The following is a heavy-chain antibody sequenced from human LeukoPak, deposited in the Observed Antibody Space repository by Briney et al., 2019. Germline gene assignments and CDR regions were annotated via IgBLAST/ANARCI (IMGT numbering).Heavy chain of an antibody. CDR1: GGTFSSYA. D-gene: IGHD6-6*01. J-gene: IGHJ6*03. Sequence: SVKVSCKASGGTFSSYAISWVRQAPGQGLEWMGGIIPIFGTANYAQKFQGRVTITTDESTSTAYMELSSLRSEDTAVYYCAREFVHSSSYYYYYMDVWGKGTTVTVSS. CDR3: AREFVHSSSYYYYYMDV. V-gene: IGHV1-69*05. CDR2: IIPIFGTA.